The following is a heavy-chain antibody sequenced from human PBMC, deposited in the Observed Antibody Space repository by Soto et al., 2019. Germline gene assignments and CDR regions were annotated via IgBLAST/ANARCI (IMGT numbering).Heavy chain of an antibody. CDR2: INAGNGNT. D-gene: IGHD3-10*01. Sequence: QVQLVQSGAEVKKPGASVKVSCKASGYTFTSYAMHWVRQAPGQRLEWMGWINAGNGNTKYSQKFQGRVTITRDTSASTAYMELSSLRSEDTAVYYCARGRYGSGSYCLDYWGQGTLVTVSS. V-gene: IGHV1-3*01. CDR3: ARGRYGSGSYCLDY. J-gene: IGHJ4*02. CDR1: GYTFTSYA.